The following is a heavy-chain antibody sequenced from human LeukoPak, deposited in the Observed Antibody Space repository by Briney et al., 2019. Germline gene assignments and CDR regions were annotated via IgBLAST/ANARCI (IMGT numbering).Heavy chain of an antibody. CDR3: AKDARIFGVINYFDS. D-gene: IGHD3-3*01. Sequence: GGSLRLSCAASEFAFSDYAMNWVRQAPGTGLEWVSSISSSSSYIYYADSVKGRFTISRDNAKNSVFLEMNSLRVDDTAIYYCAKDARIFGVINYFDSWGQGTLVTVSS. V-gene: IGHV3-21*01. J-gene: IGHJ4*02. CDR1: EFAFSDYA. CDR2: ISSSSSYI.